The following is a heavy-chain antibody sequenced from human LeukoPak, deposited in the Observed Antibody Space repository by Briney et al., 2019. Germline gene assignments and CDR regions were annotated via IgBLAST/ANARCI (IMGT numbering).Heavy chain of an antibody. CDR2: INHSGST. J-gene: IGHJ4*02. CDR3: ARPRGYSGYYHY. V-gene: IGHV4-34*01. Sequence: SETLSLTCAVYGGSFSGYYWSWIRQPPGKGLEWIGEINHSGSTNYNPPLKSRVTISVDTSKNQFSLKLSSVTAADTAVYYCARPRGYSGYYHYWGQGTLVTVSS. CDR1: GGSFSGYY. D-gene: IGHD5-12*01.